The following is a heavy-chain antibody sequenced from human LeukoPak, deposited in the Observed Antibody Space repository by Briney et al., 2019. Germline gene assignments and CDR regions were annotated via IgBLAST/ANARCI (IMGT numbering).Heavy chain of an antibody. CDR3: ARVPGGMVATSGFDY. V-gene: IGHV4-34*01. CDR2: INHSGST. D-gene: IGHD5-12*01. Sequence: SETLSLTCAVYGGSFSGYYWSWIRRPPGKGLEWIGEINHSGSTNYNPSLKSRVTISVDTSKNQFSLKLSSVTAADTAVYYCARVPGGMVATSGFDYWGQGTLVTVSS. J-gene: IGHJ4*02. CDR1: GGSFSGYY.